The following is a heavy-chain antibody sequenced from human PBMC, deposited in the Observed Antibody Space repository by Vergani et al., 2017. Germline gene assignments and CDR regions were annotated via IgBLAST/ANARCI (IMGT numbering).Heavy chain of an antibody. Sequence: EVQLLESGGGLVQPGGSLRLSCAASGFTFSSYAMSWVRQAPGKGLEWVSAISGSGGRTYYADSVKGRFTISRDNSKNTLYRQMNSLRAEDTAVYYCANNDYVWGSYRYIVDYWGQGTLVTVSS. V-gene: IGHV3-23*01. J-gene: IGHJ4*02. CDR2: ISGSGGRT. CDR1: GFTFSSYA. D-gene: IGHD3-16*02. CDR3: ANNDYVWGSYRYIVDY.